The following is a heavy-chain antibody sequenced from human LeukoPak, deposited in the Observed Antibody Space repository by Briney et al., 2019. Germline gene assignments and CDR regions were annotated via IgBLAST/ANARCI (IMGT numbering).Heavy chain of an antibody. Sequence: PSETLSLTCAVSGGSFSGYYWSWIRQPPGKGLEWIGEINHIGSTNYNPSLKSRVTISVDTSKNQFSLKLSSVTAADTAVYYCARGGQYSSSWYVDYYYYYMDVWGKGTTVTVSS. D-gene: IGHD6-13*01. CDR2: INHIGST. CDR3: ARGGQYSSSWYVDYYYYYMDV. J-gene: IGHJ6*03. CDR1: GGSFSGYY. V-gene: IGHV4-34*01.